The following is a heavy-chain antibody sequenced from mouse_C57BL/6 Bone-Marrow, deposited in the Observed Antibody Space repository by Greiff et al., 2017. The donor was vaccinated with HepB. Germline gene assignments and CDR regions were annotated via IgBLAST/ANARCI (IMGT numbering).Heavy chain of an antibody. V-gene: IGHV5-4*03. CDR1: GFTFSSYA. CDR2: ISDGGSYT. CDR3: AKTNWGLDY. J-gene: IGHJ2*01. Sequence: EVKVEEPGGGLVKPGGSLKLSCAASGFTFSSYAMSWVRQTPEKRLEWVATISDGGSYTYYPDNVKGRFTIYRDNAKNNLYLQMSHLKSEDTAMYYCAKTNWGLDYWGQGTTLTVSS. D-gene: IGHD4-1*01.